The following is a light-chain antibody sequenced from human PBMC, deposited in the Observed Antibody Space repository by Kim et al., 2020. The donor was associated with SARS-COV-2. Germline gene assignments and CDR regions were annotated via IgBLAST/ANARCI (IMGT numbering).Light chain of an antibody. CDR2: YDS. J-gene: IGLJ1*01. CDR3: QVWDTDTDHYV. Sequence: APGRGAGMSWGGNNLGGHRVRWYQQKPGQAPVLVMYYDSDRPSGIPERFSGSKSANTATLTISRVEAGDEADYYCQVWDTDTDHYVLGTGTKGTVL. CDR1: NLGGHR. V-gene: IGLV3-21*01.